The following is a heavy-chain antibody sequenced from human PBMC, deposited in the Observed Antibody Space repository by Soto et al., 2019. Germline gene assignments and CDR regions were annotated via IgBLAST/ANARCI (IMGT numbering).Heavy chain of an antibody. J-gene: IGHJ5*02. D-gene: IGHD3-10*01. CDR3: AREHTPTYYYGSGRGEFDP. Sequence: QVQLVESGGGVVQPGRSLRLSCAASGFTFSSYGMHWVRQAPGKGLEWVAVIWYEGSNKYYADSEKDRFTISRNNSKNALYLQMNTLRAEDTAVYYSAREHTPTYYYGSGRGEFDPWGQGTLVTVSS. CDR1: GFTFSSYG. CDR2: IWYEGSNK. V-gene: IGHV3-33*01.